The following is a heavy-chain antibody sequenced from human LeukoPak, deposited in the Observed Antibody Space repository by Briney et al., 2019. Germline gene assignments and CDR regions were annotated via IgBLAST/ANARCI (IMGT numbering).Heavy chain of an antibody. Sequence: SETLSLTCTVSGGSISSYYWSWIRQPPGKGLEWIGYIYYSGSTNYNPSLKSRVTISVDTSKNQFSLKLSSVTAADTAVYYCARPYCSSTSCYFWFDPWGQGTLVTVSS. CDR1: GGSISSYY. CDR3: ARPYCSSTSCYFWFDP. D-gene: IGHD2-2*01. V-gene: IGHV4-59*08. J-gene: IGHJ5*02. CDR2: IYYSGST.